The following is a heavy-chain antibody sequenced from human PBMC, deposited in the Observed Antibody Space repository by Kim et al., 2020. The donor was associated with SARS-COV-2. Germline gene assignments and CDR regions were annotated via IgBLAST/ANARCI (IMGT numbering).Heavy chain of an antibody. CDR1: GGSFSGYY. Sequence: SETLSLTCAVYGGSFSGYYWSWIRQPPGKGLEWIGEINHSGSTNYNPSLKSRVTISVDTSKNQFSLKLSSVTAADTAVYYCARGQRVYGDYVRYFDYWGQGTLVTVSS. J-gene: IGHJ4*02. V-gene: IGHV4-34*01. CDR3: ARGQRVYGDYVRYFDY. CDR2: INHSGST. D-gene: IGHD4-17*01.